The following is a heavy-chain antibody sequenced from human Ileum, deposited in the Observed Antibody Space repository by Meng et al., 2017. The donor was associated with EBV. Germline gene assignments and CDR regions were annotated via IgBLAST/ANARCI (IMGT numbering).Heavy chain of an antibody. V-gene: IGHV4-34*01. CDR1: GGSFSAYY. D-gene: IGHD1-26*01. CDR2: INHSRYT. CDR3: ARSPYSGSALPFFDY. J-gene: IGHJ4*02. Sequence: QLQLKPWGAGLLKPSETLSPTCTVDGGSFSAYYWSRIRQPPGKGLEWIGEINHSRYTNYNPSLQSRVTISGDTSNKQFSLKLTSVTAADTAVYYCARSPYSGSALPFFDYWGQGSLVTVSS.